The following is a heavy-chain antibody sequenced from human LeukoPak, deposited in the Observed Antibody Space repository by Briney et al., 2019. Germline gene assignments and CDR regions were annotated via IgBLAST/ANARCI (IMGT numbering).Heavy chain of an antibody. CDR2: IYYSGST. J-gene: IGHJ5*02. D-gene: IGHD3-9*01. Sequence: SETLSLTCTVSGGSISSSSYYWGWIRQPPGKGLEWIGSIYYSGSTYYNPSLKSRVTISVDTSKNQFSLKLSSVTAADTAVYYCARGVGRYFDWLLSGWFDPWGQGTLVTVSS. CDR3: ARGVGRYFDWLLSGWFDP. V-gene: IGHV4-39*07. CDR1: GGSISSSSYY.